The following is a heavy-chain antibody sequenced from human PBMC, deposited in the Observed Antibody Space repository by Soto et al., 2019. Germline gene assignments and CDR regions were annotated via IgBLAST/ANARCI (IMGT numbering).Heavy chain of an antibody. CDR3: ARTYSSSWDNWFAS. CDR2: ISAYNGNT. V-gene: IGHV1-18*01. D-gene: IGHD6-13*01. CDR1: GYTFTSYG. Sequence: ASVKVSCKASGYTFTSYGISWVRQAPGQGLEWMGWISAYNGNTNYAQKLQGRVTMTTDTSTSTAYMELRSLRSDDTAVYYCARTYSSSWDNWFASWGQRTLVTVSS. J-gene: IGHJ5*01.